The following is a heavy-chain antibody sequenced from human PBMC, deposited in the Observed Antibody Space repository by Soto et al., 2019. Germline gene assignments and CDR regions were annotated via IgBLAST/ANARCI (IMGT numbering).Heavy chain of an antibody. CDR1: GFTFSSYA. J-gene: IGHJ5*02. V-gene: IGHV3-23*01. CDR2: ISGSGSSA. D-gene: IGHD2-2*01. CDR3: AKKALFVPAGPSDRFDP. Sequence: EVQLLESGGGFVQPGGSLRLSCAASGFTFSSYAMSWVRQVPGKGMEWVSGISGSGSSAYYGDSVQGRFTISRDNYKNTLYLDMNSLRVEDTAVYYCAKKALFVPAGPSDRFDPWGQGTLVTVSP.